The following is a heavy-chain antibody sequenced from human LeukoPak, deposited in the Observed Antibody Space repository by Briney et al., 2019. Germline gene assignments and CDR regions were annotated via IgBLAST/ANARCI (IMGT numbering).Heavy chain of an antibody. V-gene: IGHV3-20*04. CDR2: LSWNGGST. CDR1: GFVFDDYG. D-gene: IGHD1-14*01. Sequence: GGSLRLSCAASGFVFDDYGMSWVRHAPGKGLEWVSGLSWNGGSTGYADSVKGRFTISGDNVKNTLYLQMNSLRAEDTALYYCTRYTRVEGLDLWGRGTLVTVSS. J-gene: IGHJ5*02. CDR3: TRYTRVEGLDL.